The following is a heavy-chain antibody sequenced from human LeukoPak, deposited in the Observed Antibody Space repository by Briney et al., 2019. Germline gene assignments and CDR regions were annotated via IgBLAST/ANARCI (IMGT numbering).Heavy chain of an antibody. CDR1: GFTFSSYA. D-gene: IGHD2-2*01. Sequence: GGSLRLSCAASGFTFSSYAMSWVRQAPGKGLEWVSAISGSGGSTYYADSVKGRFTISRDNSKNTPYLQMNSLRAEDTAVYYCAKAGPHCSSTSCPNWFDPWGQGTLVTVSS. CDR2: ISGSGGST. V-gene: IGHV3-23*01. CDR3: AKAGPHCSSTSCPNWFDP. J-gene: IGHJ5*02.